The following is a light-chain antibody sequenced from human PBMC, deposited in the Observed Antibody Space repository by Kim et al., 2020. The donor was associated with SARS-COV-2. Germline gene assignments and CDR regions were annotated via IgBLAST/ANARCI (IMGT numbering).Light chain of an antibody. CDR2: GNS. J-gene: IGLJ2*01. V-gene: IGLV1-40*01. CDR3: QSYDSSLSGFDVV. Sequence: VTISCTGSSSNIGAGYDVHWYQQLPGTAPKLLSYGNSNRPSGVPDRFSGSKSGTSASLAITGLQAEDEADYYCQSYDSSLSGFDVVFGGGTQLTVL. CDR1: SSNIGAGYD.